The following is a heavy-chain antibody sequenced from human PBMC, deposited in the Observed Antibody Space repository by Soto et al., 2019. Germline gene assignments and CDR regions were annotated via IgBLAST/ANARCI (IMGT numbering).Heavy chain of an antibody. CDR1: GFTFSSYA. V-gene: IGHV3-30-3*01. Sequence: QVRLVESGGGVVQPGRSLRLSCVASGFTFSSYAIHWVRQAPGKGLDWVAVISYDGSDKYYADSVKGRFTISRDISKNTVSLQLNSLRVEDTAIYYCARAGVRCSWRRFFDYWGQGTLVSVSS. CDR3: ARAGVRCSWRRFFDY. CDR2: ISYDGSDK. D-gene: IGHD6-13*01. J-gene: IGHJ4*02.